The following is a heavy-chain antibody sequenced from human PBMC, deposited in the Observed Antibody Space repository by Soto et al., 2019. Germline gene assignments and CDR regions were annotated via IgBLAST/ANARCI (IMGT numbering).Heavy chain of an antibody. CDR3: ATVDISTWIDGMDV. V-gene: IGHV1-69*06. CDR2: TFPMFGKA. D-gene: IGHD6-13*01. J-gene: IGHJ6*02. CDR1: GGTFSSYA. Sequence: QVQLVQSGAEVKKPGSSVKVSCKASGGTFSSYAISWVRQAPGQGLEWMGGTFPMFGKANYEQKFQGRVTISADKSTSTAYMELSSLTSEDTAVYYCATVDISTWIDGMDVWGQGTTVTVSS.